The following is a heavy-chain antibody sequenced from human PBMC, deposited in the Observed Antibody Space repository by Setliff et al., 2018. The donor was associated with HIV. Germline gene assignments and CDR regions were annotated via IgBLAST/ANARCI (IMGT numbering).Heavy chain of an antibody. D-gene: IGHD2-15*01. J-gene: IGHJ4*02. CDR2: IIPPVGAA. Sequence: SVKVSCKVSGDTFRNYALNWVRQAPGQGLEWMGGIIPPVGAAVYAQNFQGRVTITADESTSTAYMELRTLRSEDTAIYYCASPNVGCSGGTSYSGSAFDYWGQGSPVTVSS. CDR1: GDTFRNYA. CDR3: ASPNVGCSGGTSYSGSAFDY. V-gene: IGHV1-69*13.